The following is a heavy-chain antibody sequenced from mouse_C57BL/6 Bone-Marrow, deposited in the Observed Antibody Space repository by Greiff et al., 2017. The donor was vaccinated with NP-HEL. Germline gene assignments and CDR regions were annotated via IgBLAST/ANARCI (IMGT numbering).Heavy chain of an antibody. CDR3: ARWVYGSSYAKYYFDY. J-gene: IGHJ2*01. Sequence: VQGVESGPELVKPGASVKLSCKASGYTFTSYDINWVKQRPGQGLEWIGWIYPRDGSTKYNEKFKGKATLTVDTSSSTAYMELHSLTSEDSAVYFCARWVYGSSYAKYYFDYWGQGTTLTVSS. CDR2: IYPRDGST. V-gene: IGHV1-85*01. CDR1: GYTFTSYD. D-gene: IGHD1-1*01.